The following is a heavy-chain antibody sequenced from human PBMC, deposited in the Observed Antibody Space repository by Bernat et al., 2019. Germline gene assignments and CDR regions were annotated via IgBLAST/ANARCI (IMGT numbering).Heavy chain of an antibody. CDR3: TTDAPERDGPLAY. CDR2: IKSKTDGGTT. D-gene: IGHD5-24*01. V-gene: IGHV3-15*07. J-gene: IGHJ4*02. CDR1: GFTFSSYA. Sequence: EVQLLESGGGLVQPGGSLRLSCAASGFTFSSYAMNWVRQAPGKGLEWVGRIKSKTDGGTTDYAAPVKGRFTISRDDSKNTLYLQMNSLKTEDTAVYYCTTDAPERDGPLAYWGQGTLVTVSS.